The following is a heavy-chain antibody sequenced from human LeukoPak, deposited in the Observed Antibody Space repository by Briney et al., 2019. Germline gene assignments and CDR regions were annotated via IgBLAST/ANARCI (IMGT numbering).Heavy chain of an antibody. V-gene: IGHV3-21*01. J-gene: IGHJ4*02. CDR2: ISSSSSYI. D-gene: IGHD1-26*01. Sequence: GGSLRLSCAASGFTFSSYSMNWVRQAPGKGLEWVSSISSSSSYIYYADSVKGRFTTSRDNAKNSLYLQMNSLRAEDTAVYYCARAPVGATDPFDYWGQGTLVTVSS. CDR3: ARAPVGATDPFDY. CDR1: GFTFSSYS.